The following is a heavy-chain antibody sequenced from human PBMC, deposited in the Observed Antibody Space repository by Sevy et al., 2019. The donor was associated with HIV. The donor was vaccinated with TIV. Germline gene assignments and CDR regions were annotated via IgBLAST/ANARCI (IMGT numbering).Heavy chain of an antibody. CDR1: GFRFNNFG. Sequence: GGSLRLSCAASGFRFNNFGMYWVRQAPGKGLEGVAFIRYDGINKYYVDSVKGRSTISRDNSKDTLYLEMKSLRVEDTAIYYCAKGGSGRIDYYGMDVWGQGTTVTASS. V-gene: IGHV3-30*02. J-gene: IGHJ6*02. CDR2: IRYDGINK. D-gene: IGHD6-25*01. CDR3: AKGGSGRIDYYGMDV.